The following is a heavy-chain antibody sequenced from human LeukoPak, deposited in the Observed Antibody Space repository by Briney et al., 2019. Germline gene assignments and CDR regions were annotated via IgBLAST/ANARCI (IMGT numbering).Heavy chain of an antibody. Sequence: SETLSLTCTVSGGSISSSSYYWGWIRQPPGKGLEWIGSIYYSGSTYYNPSLKSRVTISVDTSKNQFSLNLNSVTAADTAVYYCAREGYGYNYEGIDYWGQGTLVTVSS. V-gene: IGHV4-39*07. CDR3: AREGYGYNYEGIDY. D-gene: IGHD5-24*01. CDR2: IYYSGST. J-gene: IGHJ4*02. CDR1: GGSISSSSYY.